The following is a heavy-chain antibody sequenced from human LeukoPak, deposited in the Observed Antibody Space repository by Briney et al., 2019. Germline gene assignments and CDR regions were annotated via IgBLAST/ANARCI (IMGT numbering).Heavy chain of an antibody. Sequence: SVKVSRKASGGTFSSYAISWVRQAPGQGLEWMGRIIPILGIANYAQKFQGRVTITADKSTSTAYMELSSLRSEDTAVYYCARDYYGSGSYEMYAFDIWGQGTMVTVSS. D-gene: IGHD3-10*01. V-gene: IGHV1-69*04. CDR1: GGTFSSYA. J-gene: IGHJ3*02. CDR2: IIPILGIA. CDR3: ARDYYGSGSYEMYAFDI.